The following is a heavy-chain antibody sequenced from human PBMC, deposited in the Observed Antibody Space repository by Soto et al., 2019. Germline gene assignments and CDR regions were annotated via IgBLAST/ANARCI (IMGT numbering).Heavy chain of an antibody. CDR1: VGSITTFGYN. D-gene: IGHD3-22*01. CDR3: ARGDYYDHSGYSNFDY. V-gene: IGHV4-30-4*01. J-gene: IGHJ4*02. Sequence: SETLSLTCTFSVGSITTFGYNWSGIRQPPWKGLEWIGYIYYSGNTYYNPSLKRRVIISLDTSKNQFSLRLSSVTAADTAVYYCARGDYYDHSGYSNFDYWGLGTLVTVSS. CDR2: IYYSGNT.